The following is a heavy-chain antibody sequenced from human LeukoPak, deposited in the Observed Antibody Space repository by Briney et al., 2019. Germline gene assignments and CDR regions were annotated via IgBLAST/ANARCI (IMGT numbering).Heavy chain of an antibody. Sequence: ASVKVSCKASGYTFTSYGISWVRQAPGQGLEWMGWISDYNGNTNYAQKLQGRVTMTTDTSTSTAYMELRSLRSDDTAVYYCARDLVDTYYYDSSGYNGRDYWGQGTLVTVSS. D-gene: IGHD3-22*01. CDR3: ARDLVDTYYYDSSGYNGRDY. CDR1: GYTFTSYG. V-gene: IGHV1-18*01. CDR2: ISDYNGNT. J-gene: IGHJ4*02.